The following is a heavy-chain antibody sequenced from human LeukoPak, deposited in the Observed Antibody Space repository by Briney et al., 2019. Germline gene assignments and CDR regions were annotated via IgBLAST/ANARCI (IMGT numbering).Heavy chain of an antibody. CDR3: AREEAGYGDYVNFDY. CDR1: GYTFTGYY. V-gene: IGHV1-2*02. CDR2: INPNSGGT. J-gene: IGHJ4*02. D-gene: IGHD4-17*01. Sequence: ASVKVSCKASGYTFTGYYMHWVRQAPGQGLEWMGWINPNSGGTNYAQKFQGRVTMTRDMSISTAYMELSRLRSDDTAVYYCAREEAGYGDYVNFDYWGQGTLVTVSS.